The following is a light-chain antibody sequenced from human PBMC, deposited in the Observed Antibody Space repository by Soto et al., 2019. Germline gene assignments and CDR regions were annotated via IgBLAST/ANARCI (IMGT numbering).Light chain of an antibody. Sequence: QSALTQPASVSGSPRQSITISCTGTSSDVGGYNYVSWYQQHPGKAPKLMISEISNRPSGVSHRFSGSKSGNTASLTISGRQAEDEADYYCSSYTSSSTLVFGGGTKLTVL. V-gene: IGLV2-14*01. CDR2: EIS. CDR3: SSYTSSSTLV. J-gene: IGLJ2*01. CDR1: SSDVGGYNY.